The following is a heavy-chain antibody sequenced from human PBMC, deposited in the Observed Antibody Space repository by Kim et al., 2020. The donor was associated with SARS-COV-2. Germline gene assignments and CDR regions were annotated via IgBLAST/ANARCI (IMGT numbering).Heavy chain of an antibody. V-gene: IGHV3-33*05. J-gene: IGHJ4*02. CDR2: ISYDGSNK. Sequence: GGSLRLSCAASGFTFSSYGMHWVRQAPGKGLEWVAVISYDGSNKYYADSVKGRFTISRDNSKNTLYLQMNSLRAEDTAVYYCATTGYDSSGYYAYWGQGT. CDR3: ATTGYDSSGYYAY. D-gene: IGHD3-22*01. CDR1: GFTFSSYG.